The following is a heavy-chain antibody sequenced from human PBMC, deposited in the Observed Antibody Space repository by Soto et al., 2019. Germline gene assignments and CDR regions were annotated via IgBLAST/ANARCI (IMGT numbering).Heavy chain of an antibody. CDR1: GGTFSSYA. CDR2: IIPIFGTA. V-gene: IGHV1-69*13. D-gene: IGHD2-15*01. J-gene: IGHJ5*02. CDR3: ARDPTPTMKKFPWFDP. Sequence: GASVKVSCKASGGTFSSYAISCVRQAPGQGLEWMGGIIPIFGTANYAQKFQGRVTITADESTSTAHMELSSLRSEDTAVYYCARDPTPTMKKFPWFDPWGQGTLVTVSS.